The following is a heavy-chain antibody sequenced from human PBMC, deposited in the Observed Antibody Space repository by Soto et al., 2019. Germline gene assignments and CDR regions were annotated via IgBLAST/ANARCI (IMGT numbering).Heavy chain of an antibody. Sequence: GGSLRLSCAASGFTFSSHDMNWVRQAPGKGLEWVSYISYSGSTIYYADSVRGRFTISRDNAKNSLSLQMNSLTDEDTAVYYCARDNYYDILTGYRDYGMDVWGQGTTVTVSS. J-gene: IGHJ6*02. V-gene: IGHV3-48*02. D-gene: IGHD3-9*01. CDR3: ARDNYYDILTGYRDYGMDV. CDR1: GFTFSSHD. CDR2: ISYSGSTI.